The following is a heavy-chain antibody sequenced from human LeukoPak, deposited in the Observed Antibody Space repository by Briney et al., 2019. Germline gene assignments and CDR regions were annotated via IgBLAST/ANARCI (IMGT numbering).Heavy chain of an antibody. V-gene: IGHV4-39*07. Sequence: SETLSLTCTVSGGSISSTSYYWGWIRQPPGKGLEWIGSIYYSGSTYYNPSLKSRVAISADRSENQFSLKLSSVTAADTAVYYCARDGDSSGWTRSDYWGQGTLVTVSS. D-gene: IGHD6-19*01. CDR2: IYYSGST. CDR3: ARDGDSSGWTRSDY. CDR1: GGSISSTSYY. J-gene: IGHJ4*02.